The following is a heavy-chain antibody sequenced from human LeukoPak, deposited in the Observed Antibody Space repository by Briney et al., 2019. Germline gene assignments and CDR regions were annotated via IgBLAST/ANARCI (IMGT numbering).Heavy chain of an antibody. CDR2: IYTSGST. V-gene: IGHV4-4*07. CDR3: ARDVRSIAARYFDY. Sequence: SETLSLTCTVSGGSISSYYWSWIRQPAGKGLEWIGRIYTSGSTNYNPSLKSRVTISVDTSKNQFSLKLSSVAAADTAVYYCARDVRSIAARYFDYWGQGTLVTVSS. CDR1: GGSISSYY. J-gene: IGHJ4*02. D-gene: IGHD6-6*01.